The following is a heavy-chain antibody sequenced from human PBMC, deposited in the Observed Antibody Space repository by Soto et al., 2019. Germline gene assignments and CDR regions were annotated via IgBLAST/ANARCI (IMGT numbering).Heavy chain of an antibody. Sequence: PSGTLSLGCTVSGFSLSSYDWSWIRQPPGKGLEWIGYIYYSGSTNYNPSLKSRVTISVDTSKNQFSLKLSSVTAADTAVYYCAGEPLGSSSWYSRENYWGQGTLVTVSS. J-gene: IGHJ4*02. CDR1: GFSLSSYD. D-gene: IGHD6-13*01. CDR3: AGEPLGSSSWYSRENY. V-gene: IGHV4-59*01. CDR2: IYYSGST.